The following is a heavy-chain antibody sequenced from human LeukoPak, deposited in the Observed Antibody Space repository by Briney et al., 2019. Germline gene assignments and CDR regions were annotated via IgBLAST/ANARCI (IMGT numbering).Heavy chain of an antibody. CDR3: ARVGIAAAGTRFDY. CDR2: ISTSSSTI. V-gene: IGHV3-48*01. D-gene: IGHD6-13*01. Sequence: GGSLRLSCAASGFMFSSYNMNWVRQAPGKGLEWVSYISTSSSTIYYADSVKGRFTISRDNSKNSLYLQMNSLRAEDTAVYYCARVGIAAAGTRFDYWGQGTLVTVSS. CDR1: GFMFSSYN. J-gene: IGHJ4*02.